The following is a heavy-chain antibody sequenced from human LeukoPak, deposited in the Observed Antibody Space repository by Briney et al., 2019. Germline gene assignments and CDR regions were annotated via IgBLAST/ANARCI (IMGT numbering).Heavy chain of an antibody. D-gene: IGHD6-13*01. CDR1: GGSISSGGYY. CDR2: IYYSGST. V-gene: IGHV4-31*03. J-gene: IGHJ6*02. CDR3: ARDLAAAGPYCYGMDV. Sequence: PQTLSLTCTVSGGSISSGGYYWSWIRQHPGKGLEWIGYIYYSGSTYYNPSLKSRVTISVDTSKNQFSLKLSSVTAADTAVYYCARDLAAAGPYCYGMDVWGQGTTVTVSS.